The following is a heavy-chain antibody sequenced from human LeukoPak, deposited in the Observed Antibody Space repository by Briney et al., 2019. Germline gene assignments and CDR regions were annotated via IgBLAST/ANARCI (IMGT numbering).Heavy chain of an antibody. Sequence: SETLSLTCTVSGGSISSYYWSWIRQPAGKGLEWIGRIYTSGSTNYNPSLKSRVTMSVDTSKNQFSLKLSSVTAADTAVYYCARGVYYYDSGGYYSPDPDAFDIWGQGTMVTVSS. V-gene: IGHV4-4*07. CDR1: GGSISSYY. D-gene: IGHD3-22*01. CDR3: ARGVYYYDSGGYYSPDPDAFDI. J-gene: IGHJ3*02. CDR2: IYTSGST.